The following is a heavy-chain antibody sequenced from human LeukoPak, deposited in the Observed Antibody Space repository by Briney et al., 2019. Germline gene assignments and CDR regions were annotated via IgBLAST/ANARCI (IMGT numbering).Heavy chain of an antibody. CDR1: GGSISSSSYY. CDR3: ATDLYYGSGGLITPPISPTGF. D-gene: IGHD3-10*01. CDR2: IYYSGST. Sequence: PSETLSLTCTVSGGSISSSSYYWGWIRQPPGKGLEWIGSIYYSGSTYYNPSLKSRVTISVDTSKNQFSLKLSSVTAADTAVYYCATDLYYGSGGLITPPISPTGFWGQGTLVTVSS. V-gene: IGHV4-39*02. J-gene: IGHJ4*02.